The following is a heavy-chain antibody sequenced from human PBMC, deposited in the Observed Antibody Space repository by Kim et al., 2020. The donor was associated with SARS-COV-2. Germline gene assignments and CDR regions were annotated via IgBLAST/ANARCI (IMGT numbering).Heavy chain of an antibody. CDR3: ARSTPSSSWYLVDY. CDR1: GGSISSSNW. CDR2: IYHSGST. V-gene: IGHV4-4*02. D-gene: IGHD6-13*01. J-gene: IGHJ4*02. Sequence: SETLSLTCAVSGGSISSSNWWSWVRQPPGKGLEWIGEIYHSGSTNYNPSLKSRVTISVDKSKNQFSLKLSPVTAADTGVYYCARSTPSSSWYLVDYWGQGTLVTVSS.